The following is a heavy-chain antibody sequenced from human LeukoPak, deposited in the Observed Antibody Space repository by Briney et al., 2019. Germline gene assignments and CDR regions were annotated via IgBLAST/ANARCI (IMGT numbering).Heavy chain of an antibody. Sequence: PSETLSLTCTVSGGSISSYYWSWIRQPPGKGLEWIGYIYYSGSTNYNPSLKSRVTISVDTSKNQFSLKLSSVTAADTAVYCCARGRTDYVDAFDIWGQGTMVTVSS. CDR2: IYYSGST. V-gene: IGHV4-59*01. CDR1: GGSISSYY. J-gene: IGHJ3*02. CDR3: ARGRTDYVDAFDI. D-gene: IGHD4-17*01.